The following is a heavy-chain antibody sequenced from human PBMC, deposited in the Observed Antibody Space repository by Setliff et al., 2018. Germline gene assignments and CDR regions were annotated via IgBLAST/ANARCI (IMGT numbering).Heavy chain of an antibody. V-gene: IGHV4-59*11. CDR3: ARGLAVNRFDP. D-gene: IGHD3-16*01. Sequence: PSETLSLTCTVSGGSISTHYWSWIRQPPGKGLEWVGYMYYSEITKYNPSLESRVTISVNTSKNQFSLNLTSVTAADTAVYYCARGLAVNRFDPWGQGTLVTVSS. J-gene: IGHJ5*02. CDR2: MYYSEIT. CDR1: GGSISTHY.